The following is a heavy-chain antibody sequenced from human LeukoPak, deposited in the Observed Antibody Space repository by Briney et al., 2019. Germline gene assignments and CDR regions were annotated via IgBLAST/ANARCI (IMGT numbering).Heavy chain of an antibody. CDR3: ASTGVGASSSDFDY. CDR2: IYYSGST. D-gene: IGHD1-26*01. CDR1: GGSISSYY. Sequence: SETLSLTCTVSGGSISSYYWSWIRQPPGKGLEWIGYIYYSGSTNYNPSLKSRVTISVDTSKNQFSLKLSSVTAADTAVYYCASTGVGASSSDFDYWGQGTLVTVFS. J-gene: IGHJ4*02. V-gene: IGHV4-59*01.